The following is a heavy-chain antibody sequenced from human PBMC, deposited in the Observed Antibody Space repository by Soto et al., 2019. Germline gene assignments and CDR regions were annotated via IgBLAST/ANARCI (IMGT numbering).Heavy chain of an antibody. D-gene: IGHD2-15*01. Sequence: SETPSLTCTVSGCSISSYYWSWIRQPPGKGLEWIGYIYYSGSTNYNPSLKSRVTISVDTSKNQFSLQLNSVTPEDTAVYYCARAYCSGGSCWAWSNWFDPWGQGTLVTVSS. CDR2: IYYSGST. J-gene: IGHJ5*02. V-gene: IGHV4-59*12. CDR3: ARAYCSGGSCWAWSNWFDP. CDR1: GCSISSYY.